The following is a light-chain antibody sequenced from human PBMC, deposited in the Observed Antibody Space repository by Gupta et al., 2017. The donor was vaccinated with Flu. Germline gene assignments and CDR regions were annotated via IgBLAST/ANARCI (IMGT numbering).Light chain of an antibody. Sequence: TSSDIGSYNYVSWYQQHPDKAPKLLIYGVTNRPSGVSDRFSGSKSGDTASLTISGLQAEDEADYYCSSCTSSTTVVFGGGTKLTVL. J-gene: IGLJ2*01. CDR1: SSDIGSYNY. CDR2: GVT. V-gene: IGLV2-14*01. CDR3: SSCTSSTTVV.